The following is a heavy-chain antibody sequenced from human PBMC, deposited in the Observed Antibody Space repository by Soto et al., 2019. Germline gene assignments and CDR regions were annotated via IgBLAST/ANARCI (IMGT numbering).Heavy chain of an antibody. CDR3: ARHWLAGSITIFGVATQFDP. J-gene: IGHJ5*02. CDR2: IYYSGST. CDR1: GGSISSGGYY. Sequence: SETLSLTCTVSGGSISSGGYYWSWIRQHPGKGLEWIGYIYYSGSTYYNPSLKSRVTISVDTSKNQFSLKLSSVTAADTAVYYCARHWLAGSITIFGVATQFDPWGQGTLVTVSS. D-gene: IGHD3-3*01. V-gene: IGHV4-31*03.